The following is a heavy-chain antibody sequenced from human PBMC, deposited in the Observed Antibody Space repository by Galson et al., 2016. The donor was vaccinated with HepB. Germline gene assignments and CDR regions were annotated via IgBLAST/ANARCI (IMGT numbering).Heavy chain of an antibody. V-gene: IGHV3-23*01. J-gene: IGHJ6*02. CDR2: ISDSGSRP. D-gene: IGHD5-24*01. CDR3: AKVLSQRDYYWYGMDV. CDR1: GFTFSSYA. Sequence: SLRLSCAASGFTFSSYAMHWVRQAPGKGPAAVSSISDSGSRPYYADSVRGRFTISRDNFKNTLYLKKNSLRAEDTAVCYCAKVLSQRDYYWYGMDVWGQGTTVTVS.